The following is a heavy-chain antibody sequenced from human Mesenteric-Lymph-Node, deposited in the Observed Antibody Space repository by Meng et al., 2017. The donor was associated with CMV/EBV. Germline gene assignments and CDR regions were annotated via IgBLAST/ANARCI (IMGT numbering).Heavy chain of an antibody. CDR2: IKQDGNEK. Sequence: GESLKISCAASGFTFSTYWMSWVRQAPGKGLEWVANIKQDGNEKYYVDSVKGRFTISRDNAKNSLYLQMNSLRAEDTAVYYCAKEGGSHGSWPQYSFDFWGHGTLVTVSS. J-gene: IGHJ4*01. V-gene: IGHV3-7*01. D-gene: IGHD6-13*01. CDR3: AKEGGSHGSWPQYSFDF. CDR1: GFTFSTYW.